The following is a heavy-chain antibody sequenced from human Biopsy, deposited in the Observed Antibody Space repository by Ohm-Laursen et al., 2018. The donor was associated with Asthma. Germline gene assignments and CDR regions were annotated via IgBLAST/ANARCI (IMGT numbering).Heavy chain of an antibody. V-gene: IGHV3-30*18. CDR3: AKRRGYSDLTDFDH. D-gene: IGHD3-3*01. CDR2: VSYDGGVA. J-gene: IGHJ4*02. Sequence: SLRLSCAASGFVFRSHAMHWVRQAPGKGLEWVAVVSYDGGVAHYADSMKGRFTISRDNAKSMLYLQMNRLRTDDTAVYYCAKRRGYSDLTDFDHWGQGTLVTVSS. CDR1: GFVFRSHA.